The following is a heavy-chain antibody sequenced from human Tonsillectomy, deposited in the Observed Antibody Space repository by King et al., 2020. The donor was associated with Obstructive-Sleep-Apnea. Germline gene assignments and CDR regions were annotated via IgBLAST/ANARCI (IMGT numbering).Heavy chain of an antibody. CDR3: ARGPVLVVVTAIRSLPGTYYYYYGMDV. Sequence: VQLVESGGGLVQPGGSLRLSCAASGFTFSSFWMSWVRQAPGKGLEWVANIKQDGSEKYYVDSVKGRFTISRDNAKNSLYLQMNSLGAEDTAVYYCARGPVLVVVTAIRSLPGTYYYYYGMDVWGQGTTVTVSS. V-gene: IGHV3-7*01. J-gene: IGHJ6*02. CDR2: IKQDGSEK. CDR1: GFTFSSFW. D-gene: IGHD2-21*02.